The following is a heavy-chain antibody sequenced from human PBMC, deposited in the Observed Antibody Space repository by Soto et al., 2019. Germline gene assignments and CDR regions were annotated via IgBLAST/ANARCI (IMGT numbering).Heavy chain of an antibody. V-gene: IGHV3-30-3*01. CDR2: ISYDGNNK. D-gene: IGHD3-22*01. Sequence: HPGGSLRLSCAASGFTYSTYTMHWVRQAPGKGLEWVAVISYDGNNKFYADSVKGRFTISRDSTKQTLYLQMNSLRAEDTAVYYCARVAYYYDSSGYFYWGQGTLVTVSS. CDR3: ARVAYYYDSSGYFY. CDR1: GFTYSTYT. J-gene: IGHJ4*02.